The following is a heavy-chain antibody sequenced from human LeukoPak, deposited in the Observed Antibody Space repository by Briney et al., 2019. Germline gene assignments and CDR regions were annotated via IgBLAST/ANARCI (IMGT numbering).Heavy chain of an antibody. D-gene: IGHD3-10*01. CDR2: ISSSSSYI. V-gene: IGHV3-21*01. CDR1: GFTFSKYA. J-gene: IGHJ4*02. Sequence: PGGSLRLSCAASGFTFSKYAMHWVRQAPGKGLEWVSSISSSSSYIYYADSVKGRFTISRDNAKNSLYLQMNSLRAEDTAVYYCARDPITMVRVMYYFDYWGQGTLVTVSS. CDR3: ARDPITMVRVMYYFDY.